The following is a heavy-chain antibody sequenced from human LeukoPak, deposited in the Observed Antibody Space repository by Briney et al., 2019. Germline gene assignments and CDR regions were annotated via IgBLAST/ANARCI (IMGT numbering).Heavy chain of an antibody. CDR3: ARGYQYNWKPCDY. J-gene: IGHJ4*02. V-gene: IGHV4-39*07. D-gene: IGHD1-20*01. CDR1: GGSISSSSYY. CDR2: INHSGST. Sequence: SETLSLTCTVSGGSISSSSYYWGWIRQPPGRGLEWIGEINHSGSTNYNPSLKSRVTISVDTSKNQFSLKLSSVTAADTAVYYCARGYQYNWKPCDYWGQGTLVTVSS.